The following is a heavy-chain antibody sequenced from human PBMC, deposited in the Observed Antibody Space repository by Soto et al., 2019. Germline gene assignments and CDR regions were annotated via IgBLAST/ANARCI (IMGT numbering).Heavy chain of an antibody. V-gene: IGHV3-48*01. CDR1: GFTFSSYN. CDR2: ISSSGSTI. D-gene: IGHD3-22*01. J-gene: IGHJ4*02. Sequence: EVQLVESGGGLVQPGGSLRLSCAASGFTFSSYNMNWVRQAPGKGLEWVSYISSSGSTIYYADPVKGRFTISRDNAKNSLYLQMNSLRAEDTAVYYCARVAYYYDSSGYFYWGQGTLVTVSS. CDR3: ARVAYYYDSSGYFY.